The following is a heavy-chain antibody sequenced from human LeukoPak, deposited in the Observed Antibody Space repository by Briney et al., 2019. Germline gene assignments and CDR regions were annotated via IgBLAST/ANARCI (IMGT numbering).Heavy chain of an antibody. Sequence: GGSLRLSCSASGFTFSSFGMHWVRQAPGKGLEWVSYISSSGSTIYYADSVKGRFTISRDNAKNSLYLQMNSLRAEDTAVYYCAELGITMIGGVWGKGTTVTISS. CDR1: GFTFSSFG. J-gene: IGHJ6*04. CDR3: AELGITMIGGV. V-gene: IGHV3-48*03. CDR2: ISSSGSTI. D-gene: IGHD3-10*02.